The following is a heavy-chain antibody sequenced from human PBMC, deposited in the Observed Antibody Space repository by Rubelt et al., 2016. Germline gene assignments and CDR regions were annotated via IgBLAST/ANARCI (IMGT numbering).Heavy chain of an antibody. CDR3: ARDSEVRGAYYYYGMDV. D-gene: IGHD3-10*01. V-gene: IGHV4-31*03. CDR2: IYYSGST. CDR1: GGSISSGGYY. J-gene: IGHJ6*02. Sequence: QVQLQESGPRLVKPSQTLSLTCTVSGGSISSGGYYWSWIRQHPGKGLEWIGYIYYSGSTYYNPSLNGRVTISVDTSKNQFSLKLSSVTAADTAVYYCARDSEVRGAYYYYGMDVWGQGTTVTVSS.